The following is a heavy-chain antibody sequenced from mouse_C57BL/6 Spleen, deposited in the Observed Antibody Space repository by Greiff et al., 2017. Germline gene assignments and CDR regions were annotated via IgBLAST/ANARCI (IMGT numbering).Heavy chain of an antibody. J-gene: IGHJ1*03. V-gene: IGHV1-55*01. D-gene: IGHD1-1*01. Sequence: QVQLQQPGAELVKPGASVKMSCKASGYTFTSYWITWVKQRPGQGLEWIGDIYPGSGSTNYNEKFKSKATLTVDTSSSTAYMQLSSLTSEDSAVYYCARCSYGSSYWYFDVWGTGTTVTVSS. CDR3: ARCSYGSSYWYFDV. CDR2: IYPGSGST. CDR1: GYTFTSYW.